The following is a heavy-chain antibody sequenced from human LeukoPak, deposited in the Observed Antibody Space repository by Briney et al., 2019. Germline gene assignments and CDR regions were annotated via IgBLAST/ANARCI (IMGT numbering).Heavy chain of an antibody. J-gene: IGHJ5*02. CDR2: IYHSGST. D-gene: IGHD3-9*01. Sequence: PSETLSLTCTVSGGSISSSSYYWGWIRQPPGKGLEWIGSIYHSGSTYYNPSLKSRVTISVDTSKNQFSLKLSSVTAADTAVYYCASAPLELRYFDWLIKGNWFDPWGQGTLVTVSS. V-gene: IGHV4-39*07. CDR1: GGSISSSSYY. CDR3: ASAPLELRYFDWLIKGNWFDP.